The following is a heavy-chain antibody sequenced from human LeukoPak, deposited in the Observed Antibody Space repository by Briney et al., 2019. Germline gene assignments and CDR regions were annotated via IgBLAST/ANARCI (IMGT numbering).Heavy chain of an antibody. CDR1: GDSVSSNSAA. V-gene: IGHV6-1*01. Sequence: SQTLSLTCAISGDSVSSNSAAWIWIRQSPSRGLEWLGRTYYRSKWYNDYAVSVKSRITINPDTSKNQFSLQLNSVTPEDTAVYYCAREWGGRSGWRKIFDYWGQGTLVTVSS. J-gene: IGHJ4*02. CDR3: AREWGGRSGWRKIFDY. CDR2: TYYRSKWYN. D-gene: IGHD6-19*01.